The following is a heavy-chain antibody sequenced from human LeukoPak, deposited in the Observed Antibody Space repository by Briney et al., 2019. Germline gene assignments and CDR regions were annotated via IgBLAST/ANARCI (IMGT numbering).Heavy chain of an antibody. V-gene: IGHV3-23*01. CDR1: GFTSSSYA. Sequence: GGSLRLSCAASGFTSSSYAMSWVRQAPGKGLEWVSAISGSGGSTYYADSVKGRFTISRDNSKNTLYLQMNSLRAEDTAVYYCAKVKRAFVVVPAASYYFDYWGQGTLVTVSS. CDR3: AKVKRAFVVVPAASYYFDY. J-gene: IGHJ4*02. CDR2: ISGSGGST. D-gene: IGHD2-2*01.